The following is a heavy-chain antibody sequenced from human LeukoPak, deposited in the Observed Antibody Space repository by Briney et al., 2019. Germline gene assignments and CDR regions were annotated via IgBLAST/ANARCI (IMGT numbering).Heavy chain of an antibody. CDR3: AKANDYAFDY. V-gene: IGHV3-23*01. CDR2: IRSGGDKT. J-gene: IGHJ4*02. D-gene: IGHD4-17*01. Sequence: GSLRLSCAASGFTFSSFAMSWVRQAPGKGLEWVSSIRSGGDKTFDADSVKGRFTISRDNSGSTLFLQMNSLRAEDTAVYYCAKANDYAFDYWGQGTLVTVSS. CDR1: GFTFSSFA.